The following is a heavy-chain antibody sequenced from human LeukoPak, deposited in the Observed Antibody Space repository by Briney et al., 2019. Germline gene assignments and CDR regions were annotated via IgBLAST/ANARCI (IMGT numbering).Heavy chain of an antibody. CDR1: GCTISRNY. J-gene: IGHJ4*02. CDR2: IYSGGST. Sequence: GGSLRLSCAASGCTISRNYMNWVRQAPGKGLEWVSDIYSGGSTYYADSVKGRFTISRDTSKNTLYLQMNSLRPADTAVYYCSRSWDERLNFDYWGQGTLVTVSS. D-gene: IGHD1-26*01. CDR3: SRSWDERLNFDY. V-gene: IGHV3-66*02.